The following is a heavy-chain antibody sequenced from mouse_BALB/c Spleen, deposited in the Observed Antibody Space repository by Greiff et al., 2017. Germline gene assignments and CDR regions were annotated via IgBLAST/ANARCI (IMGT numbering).Heavy chain of an antibody. CDR2: IYPYNGGT. Sequence: EVQLQQSGPELVKPGASVKISCKASGYTFTDYNMHWVKQSHGKSLEWIGYIYPYNGGTGYNQKFKSKATLTVDNSSSTAYMEVRSLTSEDSAVYYCAREGMITTMDYWGQGTSVTVSS. V-gene: IGHV1S29*02. CDR1: GYTFTDYN. CDR3: AREGMITTMDY. D-gene: IGHD2-4*01. J-gene: IGHJ4*01.